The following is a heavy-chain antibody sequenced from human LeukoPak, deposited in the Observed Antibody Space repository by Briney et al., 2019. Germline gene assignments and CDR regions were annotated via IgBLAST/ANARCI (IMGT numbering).Heavy chain of an antibody. V-gene: IGHV1-24*01. D-gene: IGHD2-15*01. CDR3: ATTLVVVVAATGRDAFDI. Sequence: ASVKVSCKVSGYTLTELSMHWVRQAPGKGLEWMGGFDPEDGETIYAQKFQGRVTMTEDTSTDTAYMELSSLRSEDTAVYYCATTLVVVVAATGRDAFDIWGQGTMVTVSS. CDR1: GYTLTELS. J-gene: IGHJ3*02. CDR2: FDPEDGET.